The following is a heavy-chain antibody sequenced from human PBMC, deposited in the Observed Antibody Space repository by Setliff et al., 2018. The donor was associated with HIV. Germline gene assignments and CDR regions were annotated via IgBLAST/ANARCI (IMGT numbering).Heavy chain of an antibody. Sequence: LSLTCAVYGGSFSDYYWSWIRQPPGKGLEWIGEINHSGSTYYNPSLKSRVTISVDTSKNHFSLKLSSATAADTAVYYCASTSGHSGSSTDYWGQGTLVTVS. J-gene: IGHJ4*02. CDR2: INHSGST. CDR3: ASTSGHSGSSTDY. V-gene: IGHV4-34*01. CDR1: GGSFSDYY. D-gene: IGHD1-26*01.